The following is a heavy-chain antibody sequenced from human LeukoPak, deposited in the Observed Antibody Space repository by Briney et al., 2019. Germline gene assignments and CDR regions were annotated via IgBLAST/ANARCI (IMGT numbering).Heavy chain of an antibody. Sequence: GASVKVSCKASGYTFTSYVIHWVRQATGQGLEWMGWMNPSSGNTGYAQKFQGRVSMTRDTSISTAYMELSSLRSEDTAVYYCARGPVEAVFGVSTEDWGQGTTVTVSS. D-gene: IGHD3-10*02. V-gene: IGHV1-8*01. CDR3: ARGPVEAVFGVSTED. J-gene: IGHJ6*02. CDR1: GYTFTSYV. CDR2: MNPSSGNT.